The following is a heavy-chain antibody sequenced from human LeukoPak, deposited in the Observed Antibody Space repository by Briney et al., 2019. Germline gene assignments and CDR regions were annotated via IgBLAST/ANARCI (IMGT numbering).Heavy chain of an antibody. D-gene: IGHD2-2*01. CDR3: ARRAPIVVVPAGMGVDY. Sequence: GPSLRLSCAASGFTLSSDWIGSVRQAPGKRLEWVANIKQDGSEKYYVHSVKGRFTKSRDNAKNSLYRQMYSLRAEDTAVYYCARRAPIVVVPAGMGVDYWGQGTLVTVSS. J-gene: IGHJ4*02. CDR2: IKQDGSEK. V-gene: IGHV3-7*01. CDR1: GFTLSSDW.